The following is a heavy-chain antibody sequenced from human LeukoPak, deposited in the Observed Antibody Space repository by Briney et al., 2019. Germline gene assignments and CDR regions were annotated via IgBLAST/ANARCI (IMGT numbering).Heavy chain of an antibody. J-gene: IGHJ3*02. CDR2: IEQDGSEK. D-gene: IGHD3-22*01. CDR3: ARGLYYDSSGYYLGGAFDI. Sequence: GGSLRLSCAASRFTFSSYWMSWVRQAPGKGLEWVANIEQDGSEKYYVDSVKGRFTISRDNAKNSLYLQMNNLRAEDTAVYYCARGLYYDSSGYYLGGAFDIWGQGTMVTVSS. V-gene: IGHV3-7*01. CDR1: RFTFSSYW.